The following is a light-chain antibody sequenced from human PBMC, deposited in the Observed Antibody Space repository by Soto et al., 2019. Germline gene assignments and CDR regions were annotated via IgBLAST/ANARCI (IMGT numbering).Light chain of an antibody. J-gene: IGLJ1*01. V-gene: IGLV2-14*01. CDR3: SSYTNSGTLLYV. CDR1: SSNLGAGYD. CDR2: EVS. Sequence: QSVLTQPPSVSGDPGQRVTISCTGNSSNLGAGYDVHWYQQHPGKAPKLMIYEVSNRPSGVPNRFSGSKSGDTASPTISGRQGEGVGHYYCSSYTNSGTLLYVFVTGTKVTV.